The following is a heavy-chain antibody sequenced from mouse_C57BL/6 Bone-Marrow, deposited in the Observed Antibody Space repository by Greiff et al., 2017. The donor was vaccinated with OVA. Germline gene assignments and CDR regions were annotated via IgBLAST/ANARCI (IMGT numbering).Heavy chain of an antibody. CDR2: IDPENGDT. D-gene: IGHD1-1*01. Sequence: VQLQQSGAELVRPGASVKLSCTASGFNIKDDYMHWVKQRPEQGLEWIGWIDPENGDTEYASKFQGKATITADTSSNTAYLQLSSLTSEDTAVYYCTYGSSPYWYFDVWGTGTTVTVSS. CDR1: GFNIKDDY. V-gene: IGHV14-4*01. J-gene: IGHJ1*03. CDR3: TYGSSPYWYFDV.